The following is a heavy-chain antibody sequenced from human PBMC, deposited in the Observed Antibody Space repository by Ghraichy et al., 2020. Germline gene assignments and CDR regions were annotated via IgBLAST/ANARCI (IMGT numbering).Heavy chain of an antibody. CDR1: GASISDFY. CDR3: ARITQWWFEVD. CDR2: IHSGST. Sequence: SETLSLTCTVSGASISDFYWTWIRQPPGKGLECVGYIHSGSTNYNPSLKSRVTISVDTSRNQFSLRLTSVSAADTALYYCARITQWWFEVDWGQGTHVTVSS. J-gene: IGHJ4*02. V-gene: IGHV4-59*01. D-gene: IGHD2-15*01.